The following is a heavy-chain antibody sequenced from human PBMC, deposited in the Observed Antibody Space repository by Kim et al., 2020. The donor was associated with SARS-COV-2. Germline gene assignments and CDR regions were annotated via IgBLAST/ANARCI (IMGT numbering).Heavy chain of an antibody. V-gene: IGHV4-39*01. D-gene: IGHD3-10*01. CDR3: AGPSGYYGSGARDNWFDP. J-gene: IGHJ5*01. CDR2: VYYSGST. Sequence: SETLSLTCTVSGGSITSVICYWGWIRQPPGKGLEWMGSVYYSGSTLYNPSLKSRVTISVDTSRNQISLRLSSMTAADTAVYYCAGPSGYYGSGARDNWFDPWGQGTLVTVSS. CDR1: GGSITSVICY.